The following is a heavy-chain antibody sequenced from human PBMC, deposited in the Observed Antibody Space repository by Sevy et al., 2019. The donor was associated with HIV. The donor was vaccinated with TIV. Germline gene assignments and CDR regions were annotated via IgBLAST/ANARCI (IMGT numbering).Heavy chain of an antibody. Sequence: GGSLRLSCGASGFTFSRYSMNWVRQAPGKGLEWVSYISSSGHYIQYADSGRGRFTISRDNARDSLDQQMNSLRAEDTAVYFCVRWDYSTSGNWFDPWGQGTLVTVSS. CDR1: GFTFSRYS. D-gene: IGHD6-13*01. CDR2: ISSSGHYI. CDR3: VRWDYSTSGNWFDP. V-gene: IGHV3-21*01. J-gene: IGHJ5*02.